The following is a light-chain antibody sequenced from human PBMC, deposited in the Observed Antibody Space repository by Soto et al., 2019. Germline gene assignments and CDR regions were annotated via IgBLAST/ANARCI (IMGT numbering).Light chain of an antibody. CDR2: GNN. CDR3: QSFDSSLSALYV. J-gene: IGLJ1*01. CDR1: GATSD. Sequence: QSVLTQPPSVSGAPGQRVTISCIGATSDVHWYQHLPGTAPKLLIYGNNNRPSGVPDRFSGSKSGTSASLAITGLQAEDEADYYCQSFDSSLSALYVFGTGTTLTVL. V-gene: IGLV1-40*01.